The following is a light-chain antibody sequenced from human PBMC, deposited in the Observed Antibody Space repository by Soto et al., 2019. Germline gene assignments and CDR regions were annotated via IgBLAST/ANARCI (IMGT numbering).Light chain of an antibody. CDR1: SSDVGGYNY. Sequence: QSALTQPRSVSGSPGQSVTISCTGTSSDVGGYNYVSWYQQHPGKAPKLMIYDVSKRPSGVPDRFSGSKSGNTASLTISGLQAEDEADYCCCSYAGSYTFLFGGGTKLTVL. V-gene: IGLV2-11*01. CDR2: DVS. CDR3: CSYAGSYTFL. J-gene: IGLJ2*01.